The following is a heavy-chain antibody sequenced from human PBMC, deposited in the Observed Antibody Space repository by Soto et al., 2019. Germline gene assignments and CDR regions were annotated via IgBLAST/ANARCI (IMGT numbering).Heavy chain of an antibody. D-gene: IGHD2-21*02. V-gene: IGHV4-59*03. Sequence: SETLSLTCSVSGGSISSYFKSWIRQAPGKVLEWIGCIYDSGDANYNPSLKSRVAISLDTSKNQFSLKLSSVTAADAAVYYCVSSRTAVFGDALDIWALGTMVNVSS. CDR2: IYDSGDA. CDR3: VSSRTAVFGDALDI. CDR1: GGSISSYF. J-gene: IGHJ3*02.